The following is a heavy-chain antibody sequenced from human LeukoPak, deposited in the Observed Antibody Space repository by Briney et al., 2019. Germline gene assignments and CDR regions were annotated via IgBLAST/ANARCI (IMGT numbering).Heavy chain of an antibody. V-gene: IGHV5-51*01. CDR1: GYTFTTYW. CDR2: IFPGDSDT. J-gene: IGHJ4*02. CDR3: ASSESQTKFDY. D-gene: IGHD1/OR15-1a*01. Sequence: GESLKISCKGSGYTFTTYWIGWVRQMPGKGLEWMGIIFPGDSDTAYSPSFQGHVTIPADKSSSTAFLQWSSLKASDTAMYYCASSESQTKFDYWGQGTLVTVSS.